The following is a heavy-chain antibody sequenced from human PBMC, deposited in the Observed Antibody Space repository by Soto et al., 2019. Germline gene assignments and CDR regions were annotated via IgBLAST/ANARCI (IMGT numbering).Heavy chain of an antibody. D-gene: IGHD2-2*01. CDR2: INHSGST. CDR3: ARVGQTRPTKPCFVASNSCYPRWCDP. CDR1: GGSFSGYY. V-gene: IGHV4-34*01. J-gene: IGHJ5*02. Sequence: QVQLQQWGAGLLKPSETLSLTCAVYGGSFSGYYWSWIRQPPGKGLEWIGEINHSGSTNYNPSLQSRGTISVDTSKNQFSLKLSSVTAADTAVYYCARVGQTRPTKPCFVASNSCYPRWCDPWGQGTLVTFSS.